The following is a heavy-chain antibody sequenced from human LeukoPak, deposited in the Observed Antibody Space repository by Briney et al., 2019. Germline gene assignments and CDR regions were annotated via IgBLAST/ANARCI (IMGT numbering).Heavy chain of an antibody. Sequence: SETLSLTCAVSGYSISSGYYWGWIRQPPGKGLEWIGRIYHSGSTYYNPSLKSRVTISVDTSKNQFSLKLSSVTAADTAVYYCARDGRWLALNWFDPWGQGTLVTVSS. D-gene: IGHD6-19*01. J-gene: IGHJ5*02. CDR2: IYHSGST. CDR3: ARDGRWLALNWFDP. V-gene: IGHV4-38-2*02. CDR1: GYSISSGYY.